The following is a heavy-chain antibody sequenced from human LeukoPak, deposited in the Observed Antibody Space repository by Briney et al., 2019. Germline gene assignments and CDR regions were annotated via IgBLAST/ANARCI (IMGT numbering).Heavy chain of an antibody. CDR3: ARTTTTYYDFWSGYPPWDYFDY. J-gene: IGHJ4*02. V-gene: IGHV4-34*01. D-gene: IGHD3-3*01. CDR1: GGPFSGYY. CDR2: INHSGST. Sequence: NPSETLSLTCAVYGGPFSGYYWSWIRQPPGKGLEWIGEINHSGSTNYNPSLKSRVTISVDTSKNQFSLRLSSVTAADTAVYYCARTTTTYYDFWSGYPPWDYFDYWGQGTLVTVSS.